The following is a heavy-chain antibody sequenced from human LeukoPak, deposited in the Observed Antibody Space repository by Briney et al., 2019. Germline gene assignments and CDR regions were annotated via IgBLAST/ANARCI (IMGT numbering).Heavy chain of an antibody. J-gene: IGHJ4*02. CDR1: GGSISSSSYY. CDR2: IYTSGST. Sequence: SETLSLTCTVSGGSISSSSYYWSWIRQPAGKGLEWIGRIYTSGSTNYNPSLKSRVTISVDTSKNQFSLKLSSVTAADTAVYYCARDPDYDFWSGYYDYWGQGTLVTVSS. CDR3: ARDPDYDFWSGYYDY. V-gene: IGHV4-61*02. D-gene: IGHD3-3*01.